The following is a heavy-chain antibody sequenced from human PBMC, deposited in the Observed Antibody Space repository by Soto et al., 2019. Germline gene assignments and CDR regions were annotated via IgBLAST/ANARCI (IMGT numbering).Heavy chain of an antibody. V-gene: IGHV3-23*01. D-gene: IGHD3-3*01. CDR1: GFTFSSYA. CDR2: ISGSGGST. Sequence: GGSLRLSCAASGFTFSSYAMSWVRQAPGKGLEWVSAISGSGGSTYYADSVKGRFTISRDNSKNTLYLQMNSLRAEDTAVYYCAKDLFPVLRFLEWSPGRDYFDYWGQGTLVTVSS. J-gene: IGHJ4*02. CDR3: AKDLFPVLRFLEWSPGRDYFDY.